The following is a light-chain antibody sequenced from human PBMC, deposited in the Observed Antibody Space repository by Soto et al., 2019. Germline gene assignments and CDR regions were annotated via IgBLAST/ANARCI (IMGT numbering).Light chain of an antibody. CDR3: QQRSNWPWT. CDR1: QSVSTY. CDR2: DAS. Sequence: EVVLTQSPATLSLSPGERATLSCRASQSVSTYLAWYQQKPGQAPRLLIYDASNSATGIPARFSGSGSGTDFTLTISSLEPEDFAVYYCQQRSNWPWTLGQGTKV. V-gene: IGKV3-11*01. J-gene: IGKJ1*01.